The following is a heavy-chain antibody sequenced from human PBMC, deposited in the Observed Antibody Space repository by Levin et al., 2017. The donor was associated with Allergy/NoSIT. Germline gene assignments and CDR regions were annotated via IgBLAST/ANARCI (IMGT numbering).Heavy chain of an antibody. J-gene: IGHJ6*03. CDR2: IYPGDSDT. D-gene: IGHD2-15*01. V-gene: IGHV5-51*01. CDR1: GYSFTSYW. CDR3: ARHNSYCSGGSCYSGGNYYYYYMDV. Sequence: GESLKISCKGSGYSFTSYWIGWVRQMPGKGLEWMGIIYPGDSDTRYSPSFQGQVTISADKSISTAYLQWSSLKASDTAIYYCARHNSYCSGGSCYSGGNYYYYYMDVWGKGTTVTVSS.